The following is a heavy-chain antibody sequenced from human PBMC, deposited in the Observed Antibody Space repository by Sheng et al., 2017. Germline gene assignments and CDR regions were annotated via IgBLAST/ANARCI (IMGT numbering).Heavy chain of an antibody. D-gene: IGHD1-1*01. CDR3: AREYDDREDAFDI. CDR1: AFSFRTIS. Sequence: QGQLVESGGGVAQPGTSLRLSCAASAFSFRTISMHWVRQAPGRGLEWVAVVNAGADLKFYADSVKGRFTISRDNVQHMLYLQMTRLSAADTAVYFCAREYDDREDAFDIWGQGTLVTVSS. V-gene: IGHV3-30-3*01. J-gene: IGHJ3*02. CDR2: VNAGADLK.